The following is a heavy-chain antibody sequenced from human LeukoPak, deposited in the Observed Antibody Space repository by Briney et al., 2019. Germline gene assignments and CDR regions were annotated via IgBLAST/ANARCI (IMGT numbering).Heavy chain of an antibody. CDR3: ARGAFLAGTGWFDP. V-gene: IGHV3-48*03. CDR2: ISSSGSTI. J-gene: IGHJ5*02. CDR1: GFPFSSYE. D-gene: IGHD6-19*01. Sequence: GGSLRLSCAASGFPFSSYEMNWVRQAPGKGLEGVSYISSSGSTIYYADSVKGRFTISRDNAKNSLYLQMNSLRAEDTAVYYYARGAFLAGTGWFDPWGQGTLVTVSS.